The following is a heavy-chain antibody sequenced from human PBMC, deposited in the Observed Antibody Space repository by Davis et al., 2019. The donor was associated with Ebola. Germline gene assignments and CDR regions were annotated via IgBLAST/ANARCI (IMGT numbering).Heavy chain of an antibody. J-gene: IGHJ4*02. Sequence: GESLKISCKGSGYSFTSYWIGWVRQMPGKGLEWMGIIYPGDSDTRYSPSFQGQVTISADKSISTAYLQWSSLKASDTAMYYCARLGSEDYSSGYYLYYFDYWGQGTLVTVSS. CDR1: GYSFTSYW. V-gene: IGHV5-51*01. D-gene: IGHD3-22*01. CDR3: ARLGSEDYSSGYYLYYFDY. CDR2: IYPGDSDT.